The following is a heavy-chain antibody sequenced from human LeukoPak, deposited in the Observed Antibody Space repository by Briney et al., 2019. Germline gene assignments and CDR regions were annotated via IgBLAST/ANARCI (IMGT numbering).Heavy chain of an antibody. CDR1: GFTFSDYW. V-gene: IGHV3-7*04. J-gene: IGHJ4*02. CDR2: INQDGREQ. Sequence: QTGGSLRLSCAASGFTFSDYWMSWVRQAPGQGLEWVAKINQDGREQHFVDSVKGRFTISRDNAKNSLFLQMDSLRAEDTAVYYCTGGAPDYWGQGALLTVSS. CDR3: TGGAPDY.